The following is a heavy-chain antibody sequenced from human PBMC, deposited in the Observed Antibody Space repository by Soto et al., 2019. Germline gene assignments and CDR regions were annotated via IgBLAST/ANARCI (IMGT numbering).Heavy chain of an antibody. CDR3: ARDRGNGLRYFDWSPGYMDV. CDR1: GGYFSGYY. J-gene: IGHJ6*03. CDR2: INHSGST. Sequence: SETLSLTCAVYGGYFSGYYLSWIRQPPGKGLEWIGEINHSGSTNYNPSLKSRVTISVDTSKNQFSLKLSSVTAADTAVYYCARDRGNGLRYFDWSPGYMDVWGKGTTVTVSS. V-gene: IGHV4-34*01. D-gene: IGHD3-9*01.